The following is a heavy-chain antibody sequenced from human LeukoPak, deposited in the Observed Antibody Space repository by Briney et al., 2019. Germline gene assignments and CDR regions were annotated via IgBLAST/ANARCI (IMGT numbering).Heavy chain of an antibody. J-gene: IGHJ5*02. D-gene: IGHD3-16*01. V-gene: IGHV3-66*01. Sequence: GGSLRLSCAASGFTVSSNYMSWVRQAPGKGLEWVSVIYSGGSTYYADSVKGRFTISRDNSKNTLYLQMNSLRAEDTAVYYCATQGHYDWFDPWGQGTLVTVSS. CDR3: ATQGHYDWFDP. CDR2: IYSGGST. CDR1: GFTVSSNY.